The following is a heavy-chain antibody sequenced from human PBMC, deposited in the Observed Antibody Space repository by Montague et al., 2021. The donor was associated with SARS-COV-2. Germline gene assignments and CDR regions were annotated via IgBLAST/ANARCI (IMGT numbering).Heavy chain of an antibody. V-gene: IGHV4-31*03. J-gene: IGHJ4*02. CDR2: IYYTGST. CDR3: ARGRGYTGYESD. Sequence: TLSLTCTVSGGSMNSGGYYWSWIRQHPGKGLEWIGYIYYTGSTFYNPSLKSRLTMSVDTSQNQFSLRLISVTAADTAVYYCARGRGYTGYESDWGQGTLVTVTS. D-gene: IGHD5-12*01. CDR1: GGSMNSGGYY.